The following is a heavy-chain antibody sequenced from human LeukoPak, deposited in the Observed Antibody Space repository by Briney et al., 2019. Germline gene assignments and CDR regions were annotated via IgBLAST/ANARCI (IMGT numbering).Heavy chain of an antibody. J-gene: IGHJ4*02. D-gene: IGHD2-15*01. Sequence: GESLEISCKGSGYSFTSYWIGWVRQMPGKGLEWMGIIYPGDSDTRYSPSFQGQVTISADKSISTAYLQWSSLKASDTAMYYCAAGPGLGYCSGGSRYYFDYWGQGTLVTVSS. CDR1: GYSFTSYW. CDR2: IYPGDSDT. V-gene: IGHV5-51*01. CDR3: AAGPGLGYCSGGSRYYFDY.